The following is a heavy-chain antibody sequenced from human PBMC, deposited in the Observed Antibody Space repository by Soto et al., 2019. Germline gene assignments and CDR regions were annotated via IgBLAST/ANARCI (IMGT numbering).Heavy chain of an antibody. CDR1: GYTFTSYA. CDR3: ARESWGYGSGPSRVFDY. D-gene: IGHD3-10*01. Sequence: QVQLVQSGAEVKKPGASVKVSCKASGYTFTSYAMHWVRQAPGQRLEWMGWINAGNGNTKYSQKFQGRVTITRDTAASTAYMELSSLRSDDTAVYYCARESWGYGSGPSRVFDYWGQGTLVTVSS. CDR2: INAGNGNT. J-gene: IGHJ4*02. V-gene: IGHV1-3*01.